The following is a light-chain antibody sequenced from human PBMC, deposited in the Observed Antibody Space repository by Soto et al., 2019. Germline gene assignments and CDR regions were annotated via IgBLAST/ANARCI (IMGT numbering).Light chain of an antibody. J-gene: IGLJ1*01. CDR1: SSNIGGNS. Sequence: QSVLTQPPSVSAAPGQKDTISCSGSSSNIGGNSVSWYQQLPGTAPKLLIYYDNNRPSGIPNRFSHSKTVTSATLGITGFQKGEEAAYYCGSWDGSMSAYDFGTGTKVTV. V-gene: IGLV1-51*01. CDR3: GSWDGSMSAYD. CDR2: YDN.